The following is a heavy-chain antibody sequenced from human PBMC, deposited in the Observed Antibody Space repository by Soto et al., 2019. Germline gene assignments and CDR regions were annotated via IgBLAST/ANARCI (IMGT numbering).Heavy chain of an antibody. J-gene: IGHJ6*03. D-gene: IGHD2-2*01. CDR1: GFTFSSYS. CDR3: ARSLVPADIGYYYMDV. V-gene: IGHV3-21*01. CDR2: ISSSSSYI. Sequence: GGSLRLSCAASGFTFSSYSMNWVRQAPGKGLEWVSSISSSSSYIYYADSVKGRFTISRDNAKNSLYLQMNSLRAEDTAVYYCARSLVPADIGYYYMDVWGKGTTVTVSS.